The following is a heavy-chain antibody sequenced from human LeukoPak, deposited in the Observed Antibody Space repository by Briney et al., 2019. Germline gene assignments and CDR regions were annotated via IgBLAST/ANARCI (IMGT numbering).Heavy chain of an antibody. CDR2: IYTSGST. D-gene: IGHD2-2*01. CDR1: GGSISSGSYY. J-gene: IGHJ5*02. CDR3: ARWYCSSISCYREGWFDP. Sequence: SETLSLTCTVSGGSISSGSYYWSWIRQPAGKGLEWIGRIYTSGSTNYNPSLKSRVTISVDTSKNQFSLKLSSVTAADTAVYYCARWYCSSISCYREGWFDPWGQGTLVTVSS. V-gene: IGHV4-61*02.